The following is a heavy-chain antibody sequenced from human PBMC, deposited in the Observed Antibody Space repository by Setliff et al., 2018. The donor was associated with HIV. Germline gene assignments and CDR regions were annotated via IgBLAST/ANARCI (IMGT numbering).Heavy chain of an antibody. CDR2: INPNSGGT. V-gene: IGHV1-2*02. CDR3: ARSYCSGGSCYGYDAFDI. CDR1: GYTFTGSF. J-gene: IGHJ3*02. D-gene: IGHD2-15*01. Sequence: ASVKVSCKSSGYTFTGSFMHWVRQAPGQGLEWMGWINPNSGGTNYAQKFQGRVTMTRDTSISTAHMELSRLRSDDTAVYYCARSYCSGGSCYGYDAFDIWGQGTMVTVSS.